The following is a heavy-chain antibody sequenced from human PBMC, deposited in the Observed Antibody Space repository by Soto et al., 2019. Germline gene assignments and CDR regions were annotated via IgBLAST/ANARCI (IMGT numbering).Heavy chain of an antibody. D-gene: IGHD2-21*02. J-gene: IGHJ6*02. Sequence: SGTLSLTCTVSGGSISRYYWSWIRQPPGKGLEWIGYLYNAGSTIYNPSLKSRVTISVDMSQNQFSLNLNYVTAADTAVYYCARDLWGYCGTDCYPLDVWGQGTTVTVS. CDR1: GGSISRYY. CDR3: ARDLWGYCGTDCYPLDV. CDR2: LYNAGST. V-gene: IGHV4-59*01.